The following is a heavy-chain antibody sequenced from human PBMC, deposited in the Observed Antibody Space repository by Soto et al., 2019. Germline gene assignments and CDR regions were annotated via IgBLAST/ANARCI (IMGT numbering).Heavy chain of an antibody. Sequence: PSETLSLTCAVYGGSFSNYYWSWIRQPPGRGLEWIGHIFYSGSTNYNPALKSRVTISVDTSKSQFSLKLSSVTAADTAVYYCAKDSGYNYGYFRWFDPWGQGTLVTVSS. CDR1: GGSFSNYY. D-gene: IGHD5-18*01. V-gene: IGHV4-59*01. CDR2: IFYSGST. CDR3: AKDSGYNYGYFRWFDP. J-gene: IGHJ5*02.